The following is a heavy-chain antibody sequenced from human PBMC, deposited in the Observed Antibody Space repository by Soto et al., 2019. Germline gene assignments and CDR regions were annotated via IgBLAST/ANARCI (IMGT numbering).Heavy chain of an antibody. CDR3: ARPGAYYYDSSLAYYYYYGMDV. D-gene: IGHD3-22*01. V-gene: IGHV3-30-3*01. CDR1: GFTFSSYA. J-gene: IGHJ6*02. Sequence: LRLSCAASGFTFSSYAMHWVRQAPGKGLEGVAVISYDGSNKYYADSVKGRFTISRDNSKNTLYLQMNSLRAEDTAVYYCARPGAYYYDSSLAYYYYYGMDVWGQGTTVTVSS. CDR2: ISYDGSNK.